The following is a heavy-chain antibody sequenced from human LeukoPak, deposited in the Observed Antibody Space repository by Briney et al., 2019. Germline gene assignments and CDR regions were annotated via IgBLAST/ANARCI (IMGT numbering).Heavy chain of an antibody. J-gene: IGHJ4*02. Sequence: PGGSLRLSCAASGFTFSDYYMSWIRQAPGKGLEWVSYISSSGSTIYYADSVKGRFTISRDNAKNSLHLQMNSLRAEDTAVYYCASGYYYDSSVEHYFDYWGQGTLVTVSS. CDR3: ASGYYYDSSVEHYFDY. CDR1: GFTFSDYY. D-gene: IGHD3-22*01. CDR2: ISSSGSTI. V-gene: IGHV3-11*04.